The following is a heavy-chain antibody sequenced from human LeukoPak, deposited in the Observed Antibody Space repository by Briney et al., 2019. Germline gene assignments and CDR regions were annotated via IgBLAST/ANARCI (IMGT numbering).Heavy chain of an antibody. Sequence: GGSLRLSCAASGFTFSSYGMHWVRQAPGKGLEWVAFIRYDGSNKYYADSVKGRFTISRDNSKNTLYLQMNSLRAEDTAVYYRAKERDTAMVTIDYWGQGTLVTVSS. D-gene: IGHD5-18*01. J-gene: IGHJ4*02. V-gene: IGHV3-30*02. CDR1: GFTFSSYG. CDR2: IRYDGSNK. CDR3: AKERDTAMVTIDY.